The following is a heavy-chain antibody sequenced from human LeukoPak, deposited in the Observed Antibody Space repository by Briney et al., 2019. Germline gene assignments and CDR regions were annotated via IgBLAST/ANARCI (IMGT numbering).Heavy chain of an antibody. D-gene: IGHD6-19*01. V-gene: IGHV4-59*01. CDR3: ARDDGDAVAGWYYFDY. CDR1: GGSISSYY. J-gene: IGHJ4*02. CDR2: IYYSGST. Sequence: SETLSLTCSVSGGSISSYYWSWIRQPPGKGLEWIGYIYYSGSTNYNPSLKSRVTISVDTSKNQFSLKLSSVTAADTAVYCCARDDGDAVAGWYYFDYWGQGTLVTVSS.